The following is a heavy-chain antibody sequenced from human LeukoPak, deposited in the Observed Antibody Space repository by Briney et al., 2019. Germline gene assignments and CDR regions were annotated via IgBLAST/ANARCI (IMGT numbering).Heavy chain of an antibody. CDR2: ISGSGGST. V-gene: IGHV3-23*01. CDR1: GFTFSSYA. D-gene: IGHD3-22*01. J-gene: IGHJ4*02. Sequence: PGGSLRLSCAASGFTFSSYAMSWVRQAPGKGLEWASAISGSGGSTYYADSVKGRFTISRDNSKNTLYLQMNSLRAEDTAVYYCAKDGSYYYDSSGYYYREKNDYWGQGTLVTVSS. CDR3: AKDGSYYYDSSGYYYREKNDY.